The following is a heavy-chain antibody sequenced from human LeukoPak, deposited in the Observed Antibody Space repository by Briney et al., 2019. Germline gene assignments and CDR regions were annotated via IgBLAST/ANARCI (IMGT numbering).Heavy chain of an antibody. CDR1: GFTFSSYA. CDR2: ISGSGGRT. CDR3: ARDDYGGKLDI. V-gene: IGHV3-23*01. D-gene: IGHD4-23*01. Sequence: PGGSLRLSCAASGFTFSSYAMSWVRQAPGKGLEWVSGISGSGGRTYYADSVKGRFTISRDNSKNTLYLQMNSLRAEDTAVYYCARDDYGGKLDIWGQGTTVTVSS. J-gene: IGHJ6*02.